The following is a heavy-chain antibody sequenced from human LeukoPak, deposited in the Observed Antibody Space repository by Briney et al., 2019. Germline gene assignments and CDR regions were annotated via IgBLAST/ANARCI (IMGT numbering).Heavy chain of an antibody. CDR1: GGSISSSSYY. V-gene: IGHV4-39*07. CDR3: ASRKGIVVVVAANTPFDAFDI. Sequence: SETLSLTCTVSGGSISSSSYYWGWVRQPPGKGLEWIGEIYHSGSTNYNPSLKSRVTISVDKSKNQFSLKLSSVTAADTAVYYCASRKGIVVVVAANTPFDAFDIWGQGTMVTVSS. J-gene: IGHJ3*02. D-gene: IGHD2-15*01. CDR2: IYHSGST.